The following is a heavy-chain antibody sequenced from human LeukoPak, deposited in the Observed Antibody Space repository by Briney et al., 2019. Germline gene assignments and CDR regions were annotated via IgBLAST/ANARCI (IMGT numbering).Heavy chain of an antibody. Sequence: SETLSLTCTVSGASNRNYYWSWIRQSPGKGLEWIGYIYYSGSTNYNPSLESRVAMSVDTSKNQFSLRLSSVTAADTAIYYCARRYSSSWYVGFFDPWGQGTLVTVSS. CDR3: ARRYSSSWYVGFFDP. J-gene: IGHJ5*02. V-gene: IGHV4-59*08. CDR1: GASNRNYY. D-gene: IGHD6-13*01. CDR2: IYYSGST.